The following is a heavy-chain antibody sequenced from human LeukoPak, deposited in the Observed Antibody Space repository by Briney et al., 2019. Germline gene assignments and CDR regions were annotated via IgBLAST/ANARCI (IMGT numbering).Heavy chain of an antibody. V-gene: IGHV1-46*03. Sequence: ASVKFSCKASGYTFTSYDMHWVRQAPGQGLEGMGIINPSGGSTSYAQKFQGRVTITRDTSTSTVYMELGSLRSEDTAVYYCARGSMVRGCTDYWGQGTLVTVSS. D-gene: IGHD3-10*01. CDR1: GYTFTSYD. J-gene: IGHJ4*02. CDR2: INPSGGST. CDR3: ARGSMVRGCTDY.